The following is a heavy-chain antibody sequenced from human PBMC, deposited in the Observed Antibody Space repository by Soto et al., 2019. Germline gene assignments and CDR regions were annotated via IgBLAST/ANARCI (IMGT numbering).Heavy chain of an antibody. D-gene: IGHD1-26*01. V-gene: IGHV3-23*01. CDR2: ISGSSATI. J-gene: IGHJ3*02. CDR3: SRDSGPSPVDAFDI. CDR1: GFMFSTFA. Sequence: GGSLRLSCSTSGFMFSTFAMSWVRQAPGKGLEWVSHISGSSATIFYSESVKGRFTISRDNSKNTLYLELNSLRVEDTALYYCSRDSGPSPVDAFDIWGQGTMVTVSS.